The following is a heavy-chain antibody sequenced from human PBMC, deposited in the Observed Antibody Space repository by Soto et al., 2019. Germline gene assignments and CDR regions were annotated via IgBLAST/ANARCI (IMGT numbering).Heavy chain of an antibody. J-gene: IGHJ4*02. CDR1: GFTFDDYA. CDR3: IRAGSLQWLVMEEF. V-gene: IGHV3-49*03. D-gene: IGHD6-19*01. Sequence: GGSLRLSCTASGFTFDDYAMRWFRQAPGKGLEWVGFIRSKTYGGTTEYAASVKGRFTISTDDSKSIAYLQMNSLKTEDTAVYYCIRAGSLQWLVMEEFWGQGTLVTVSS. CDR2: IRSKTYGGTT.